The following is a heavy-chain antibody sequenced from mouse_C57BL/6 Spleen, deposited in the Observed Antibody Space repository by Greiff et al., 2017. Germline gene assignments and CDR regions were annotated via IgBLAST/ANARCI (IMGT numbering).Heavy chain of an antibody. J-gene: IGHJ2*01. D-gene: IGHD1-1*01. CDR1: GYTFTSYW. CDR3: ARLPLYYGSSYFYFDY. CDR2: IHPNSGST. Sequence: VQLQQPGAELVKPGASVKLSCKASGYTFTSYWMHWVQQRPGQGLEWIGMIHPNSGSTNYNEKFKSKATLTVDKSSSTAYMQLSSLTSEDSAVYYCARLPLYYGSSYFYFDYWGQGTTLTVSS. V-gene: IGHV1-64*01.